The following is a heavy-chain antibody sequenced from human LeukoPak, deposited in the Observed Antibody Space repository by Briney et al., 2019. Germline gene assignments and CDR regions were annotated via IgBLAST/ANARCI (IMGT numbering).Heavy chain of an antibody. J-gene: IGHJ3*02. CDR1: GFTFSSYW. V-gene: IGHV3-74*01. D-gene: IGHD1-26*01. CDR3: ARVPSGHDAFDI. Sequence: GGSLRLSCAASGFTFSSYWMHWVRQAPGKGLVWVSRINSDGSSTSYAVSVKGRFTISRDNAKNTLYLQMNSLRAEDTAVYYCARVPSGHDAFDIWGQGTMVTVSS. CDR2: INSDGSST.